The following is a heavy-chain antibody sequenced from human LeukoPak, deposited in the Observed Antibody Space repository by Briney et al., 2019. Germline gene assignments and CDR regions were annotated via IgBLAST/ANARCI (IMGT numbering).Heavy chain of an antibody. CDR2: IYTSGST. Sequence: PSETLSLTCTVSGGSISSSYWSWIRQPAGKGLEWIGRIYTSGSTNYNPSLRSRVTMSVDTSKNQFSLKLNSVTAADTAVYYCARGIAGSSLGFDYWGQGTLVTVSS. CDR3: ARGIAGSSLGFDY. CDR1: GGSISSSY. J-gene: IGHJ4*02. V-gene: IGHV4-4*07. D-gene: IGHD3-16*01.